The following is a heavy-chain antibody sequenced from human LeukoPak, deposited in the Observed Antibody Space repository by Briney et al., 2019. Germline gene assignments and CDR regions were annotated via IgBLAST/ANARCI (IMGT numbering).Heavy chain of an antibody. J-gene: IGHJ4*02. D-gene: IGHD6-6*01. V-gene: IGHV3-66*02. Sequence: PGGFLRLSCAASGFTVSSNYMSWVRQAPGKGLEWVSVIYSGGSTYYADSVKGRFTISRDNSKNTLYLQMNSLRAEDTAVYYCARDGDYSSSLLFDYWGQGTLVTVSS. CDR2: IYSGGST. CDR3: ARDGDYSSSLLFDY. CDR1: GFTVSSNY.